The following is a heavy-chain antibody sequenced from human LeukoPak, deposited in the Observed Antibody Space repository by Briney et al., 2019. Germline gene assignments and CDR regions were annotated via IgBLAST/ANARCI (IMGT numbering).Heavy chain of an antibody. J-gene: IGHJ5*02. V-gene: IGHV4-34*01. Sequence: PSETLSLTCAVYGGSFSGYYWSWIRQPPGKGLEWIGSIYYSGSTYYNPSLKSRVTLSLDTSKNQFSLNLTSVTAADTAVYYCVRVGPFGMSSGYWFDPWGQGTQVTVSS. CDR2: IYYSGST. D-gene: IGHD3-16*01. CDR3: VRVGPFGMSSGYWFDP. CDR1: GGSFSGYY.